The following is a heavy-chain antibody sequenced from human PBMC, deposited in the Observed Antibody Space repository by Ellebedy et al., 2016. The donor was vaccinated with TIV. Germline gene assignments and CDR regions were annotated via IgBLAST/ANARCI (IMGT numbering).Heavy chain of an antibody. J-gene: IGHJ4*02. CDR1: GYSFTDYF. D-gene: IGHD4-17*01. Sequence: AASVKVSCQASGYSFTDYFMHWVRQAPGQGLEWMGRINSGGTKYAQKFQGRVTMTRDTSISTAYQELTRLRSDDTAVYCGKEASFVDSGAGDYWGQGTLVTVSS. CDR3: KEASFVDSGAGDY. CDR2: INSGGT. V-gene: IGHV1-2*02.